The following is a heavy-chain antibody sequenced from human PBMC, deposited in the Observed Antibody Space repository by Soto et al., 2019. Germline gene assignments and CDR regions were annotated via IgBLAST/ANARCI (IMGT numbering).Heavy chain of an antibody. J-gene: IGHJ3*02. CDR3: ARVGHSGYSGYDDAFDI. V-gene: IGHV5-51*01. CDR2: IYPGDSDT. D-gene: IGHD5-12*01. Sequence: GESLKISCKGSGYSFTSYWIGWVRQMPGKGLEWMGIIYPGDSDTRYSPSFQGQVTISADKSISTAYLQWSSLKASDTAMYYCARVGHSGYSGYDDAFDIWGQGTMVTVSS. CDR1: GYSFTSYW.